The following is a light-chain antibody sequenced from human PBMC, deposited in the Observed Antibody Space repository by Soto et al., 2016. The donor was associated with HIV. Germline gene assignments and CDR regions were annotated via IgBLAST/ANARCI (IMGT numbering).Light chain of an antibody. V-gene: IGKV1-8*01. CDR2: AAS. J-gene: IGKJ1*01. Sequence: AIRMTQSPSSFSASTGDRVTLTCRASQGISNPLAWYQQNPGKAPKLLIYAASTLQNGVPSRFRGSGSGTDFTLTISSLQSEDFATYFCQQYYNYPWTFGQGTKVEVK. CDR3: QQYYNYPWT. CDR1: QGISNP.